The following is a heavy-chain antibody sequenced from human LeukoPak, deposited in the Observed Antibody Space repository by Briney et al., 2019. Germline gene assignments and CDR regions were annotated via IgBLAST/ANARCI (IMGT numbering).Heavy chain of an antibody. J-gene: IGHJ4*02. D-gene: IGHD3-10*01. CDR2: IIPIFGTA. V-gene: IGHV1-69*01. CDR3: AREDGQTGYFDY. CDR1: GGTFSSYA. Sequence: ASVKVSCKASGGTFSSYAISWVRQAPGQGLEWMGGIIPIFGTANYTQKFQGRVTITADESTSTAYMELSSLRSEDTAVYYCAREDGQTGYFDYWGQGTLVTVSS.